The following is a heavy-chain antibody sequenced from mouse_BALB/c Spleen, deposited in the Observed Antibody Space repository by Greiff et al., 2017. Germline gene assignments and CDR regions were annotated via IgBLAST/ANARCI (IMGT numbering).Heavy chain of an antibody. CDR2: IWAGGST. CDR3: AREGNFLYAMDY. V-gene: IGHV2-9*02. Sequence: VQGVESGPGLVAPSQSLSITCTVSGFSLTSYGVHWVRQPPGKGLEWLGVIWAGGSTNYNSALMSRLSISKDNSKSQVFLKMNSLQTDDTAMYYCAREGNFLYAMDYWGQGTSVTVSS. J-gene: IGHJ4*01. CDR1: GFSLTSYG. D-gene: IGHD2-1*01.